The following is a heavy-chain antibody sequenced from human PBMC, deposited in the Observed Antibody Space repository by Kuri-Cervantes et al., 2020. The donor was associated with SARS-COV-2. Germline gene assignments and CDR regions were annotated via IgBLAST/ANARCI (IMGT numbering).Heavy chain of an antibody. J-gene: IGHJ3*02. CDR3: ARGSGSTFDAFDI. CDR1: GFSLSTSGMY. CDR2: IGWDVET. V-gene: IGHV2-70*11. Sequence: SGPTLVKPTQTLTLTCTVSGFSLSTSGMYVNWIRQPPGKALEWLARIGWDVETSRSTSLKTRLTISKDTSKNPVVLTMTNMDPVDTATYYCARGSGSTFDAFDIWGQGTMVTVSS. D-gene: IGHD3-3*01.